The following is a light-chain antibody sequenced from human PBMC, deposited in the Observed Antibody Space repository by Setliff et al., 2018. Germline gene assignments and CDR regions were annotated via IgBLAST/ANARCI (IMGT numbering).Light chain of an antibody. CDR3: SSYTSSSIFYV. V-gene: IGLV2-14*03. CDR2: DVS. Sequence: SSDVGGYNSVSWYQQHPGKAPKLMIYDVSNRPSGVSNRFSGSKSGNTASLTISGLQAEDEADYYCSSYTSSSIFYVFGTGTKVTVL. CDR1: SSDVGGYNS. J-gene: IGLJ1*01.